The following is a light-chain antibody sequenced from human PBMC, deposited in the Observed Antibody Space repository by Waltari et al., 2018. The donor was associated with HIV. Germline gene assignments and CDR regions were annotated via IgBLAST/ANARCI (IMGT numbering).Light chain of an antibody. J-gene: IGLJ3*02. CDR1: SSTTGRNT. CDR3: AAWDENLNGL. Sequence: QSVLTQPPSASGSPGQRVTTSCSGSSSTTGRNTVHWYQHTPGSAPKPLLYSNNQRPSGVPDRFSASKSGTSASLAISGLRSEDEAEYYCAAWDENLNGLFGGGTKLTVL. CDR2: SNN. V-gene: IGLV1-44*01.